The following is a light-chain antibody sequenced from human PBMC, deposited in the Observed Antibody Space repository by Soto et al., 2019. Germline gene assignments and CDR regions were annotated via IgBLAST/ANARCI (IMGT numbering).Light chain of an antibody. Sequence: EIVLTQSPGTLSLSPGERATLSCRASQSVSSSYLAWYQQKPGQAPRQLIYGASSRATDIPDRFSGSGSGTDFTLTISRLEPEDFAVYYCHQYDSSPLTFGGGTKVEIK. CDR1: QSVSSSY. CDR2: GAS. J-gene: IGKJ4*01. CDR3: HQYDSSPLT. V-gene: IGKV3-20*01.